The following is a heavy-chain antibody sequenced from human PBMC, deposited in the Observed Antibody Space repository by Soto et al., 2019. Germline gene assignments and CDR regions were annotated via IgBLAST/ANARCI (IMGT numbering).Heavy chain of an antibody. J-gene: IGHJ4*02. V-gene: IGHV3-33*02. CDR3: ARDQLDRLKPRETRYFDC. CDR1: GFNFGAYG. CDR2: IWYDGSRT. D-gene: IGHD3-3*01. Sequence: XGSLRLYCGGAGFNFGAYGMHWVRQAPGKGLEWVAVIWYDGSRTFYADSAKGRFTISRDNSKNTLFLQMDSLRADDTAVYYCARDQLDRLKPRETRYFDCWGQGSLVTVSS.